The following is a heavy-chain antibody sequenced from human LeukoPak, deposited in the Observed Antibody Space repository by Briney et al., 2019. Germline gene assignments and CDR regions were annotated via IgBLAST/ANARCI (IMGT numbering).Heavy chain of an antibody. CDR2: IWYDGSNK. V-gene: IGHV3-33*08. D-gene: IGHD3-10*01. Sequence: PGGSLRLSCAASGFTFSSYSMNWVRQAPGKGLEWVAVIWYDGSNKYYADSVKGRFTISRDNSKNTLYLQMNSLRAEDTAVYYCARDRGEGDAFDIWGQGTMVTVSS. CDR1: GFTFSSYS. J-gene: IGHJ3*02. CDR3: ARDRGEGDAFDI.